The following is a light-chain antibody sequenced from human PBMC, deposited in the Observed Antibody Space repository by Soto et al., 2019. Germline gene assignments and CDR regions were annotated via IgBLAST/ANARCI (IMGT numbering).Light chain of an antibody. CDR3: CSFAGSNSWV. Sequence: QSVLTQPASVSGSPGQSITISCTGTSSDVGSYNLVSWHQQHPGKAPKVMIYEATRRPSGISNRFSGSKSGNTASLTISGLQAEDEADYYCCSFAGSNSWVFGGGTKLTVL. CDR2: EAT. J-gene: IGLJ3*02. V-gene: IGLV2-23*01. CDR1: SSDVGSYNL.